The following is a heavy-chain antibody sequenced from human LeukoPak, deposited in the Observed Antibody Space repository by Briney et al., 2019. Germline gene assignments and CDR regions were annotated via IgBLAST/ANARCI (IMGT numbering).Heavy chain of an antibody. CDR2: ISAYNGNT. CDR3: ARDHVLYDILTGYYPTDY. Sequence: ASVKVSCKASGYTFTSYGISWVRQAPGQGLEWMGWISAYNGNTNYAQKLQGRVTMTTDTSTSTAYMELRSLRSGDTAVYYCARDHVLYDILTGYYPTDYWGQGTLVTVSS. V-gene: IGHV1-18*01. CDR1: GYTFTSYG. J-gene: IGHJ4*02. D-gene: IGHD3-9*01.